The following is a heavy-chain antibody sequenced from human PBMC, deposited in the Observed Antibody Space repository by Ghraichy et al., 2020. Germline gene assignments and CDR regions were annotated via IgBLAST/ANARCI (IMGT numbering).Heavy chain of an antibody. CDR1: GYSFTSYW. Sequence: GESLNISCKGSGYSFTSYWIGWVRQMPGKGLEWMGIIYPGDSDTRYSPSFQGQVTISADKSISTAYLQWSSLKAADTAMYYCARHVDGAVVAANWFDRWGQGSLVTVSS. J-gene: IGHJ5*02. CDR2: IYPGDSDT. CDR3: ARHVDGAVVAANWFDR. D-gene: IGHD2-15*01. V-gene: IGHV5-51*01.